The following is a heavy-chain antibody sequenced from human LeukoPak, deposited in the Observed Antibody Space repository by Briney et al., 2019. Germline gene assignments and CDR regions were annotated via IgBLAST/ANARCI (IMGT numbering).Heavy chain of an antibody. D-gene: IGHD3-22*01. CDR2: ISGSGGST. CDR1: GFTFSSYA. J-gene: IGHJ4*02. V-gene: IGHV3-23*01. Sequence: GGSLRLSCAASGFTFSSYAMSWVRQAPGKGLEWVSAISGSGGSTYYADSVKGRFTISRDNSKNTLYLQMNSLRAEDTAVYYCARPDSSGSLEYWGQGTLVTVSS. CDR3: ARPDSSGSLEY.